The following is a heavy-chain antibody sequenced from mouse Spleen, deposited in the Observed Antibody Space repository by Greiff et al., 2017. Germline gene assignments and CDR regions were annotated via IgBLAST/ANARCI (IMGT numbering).Heavy chain of an antibody. D-gene: IGHD2-1*01. J-gene: IGHJ3*01. V-gene: IGHV1-42*01. CDR2: INPSTGGT. CDR1: GYSFTGYY. Sequence: EVQLQQSGPELVKPGASVKISCKASGYSFTGYYMNWVKQSPEKSLEWIGEINPSTGGTTYNQKFKAKATLTVDKSSSTAYMQLKSLTSEDSAVYYCARYGNYAWFAYWGQGTLVTVSA. CDR3: ARYGNYAWFAY.